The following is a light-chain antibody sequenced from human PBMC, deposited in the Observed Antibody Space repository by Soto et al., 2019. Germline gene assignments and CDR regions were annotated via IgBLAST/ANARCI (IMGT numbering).Light chain of an antibody. Sequence: QSALTQPASESGSPGQSITISCTGTSSDVGDFNYVSWYQQHPGKAPKLMIYDVGNRPSGVSIRFSGSKSGSTASLTISGLQAEDEADYYCSSFSSSTTRVFGTGTKVTVL. J-gene: IGLJ1*01. CDR3: SSFSSSTTRV. V-gene: IGLV2-14*01. CDR2: DVG. CDR1: SSDVGDFNY.